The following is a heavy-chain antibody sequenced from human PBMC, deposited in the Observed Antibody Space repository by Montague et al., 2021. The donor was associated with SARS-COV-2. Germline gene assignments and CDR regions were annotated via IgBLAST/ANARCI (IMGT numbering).Heavy chain of an antibody. Sequence: SETLSLTCTVSGDSISTSYWAWIRQPPGKGLEWIGYVYYSGRSSYNSSLKSRVPISVGTSKNQVSLNLRSVTAADTAVYFCGRADRRDPGSPHLDYCKCMDLWGQGTTVTVSS. D-gene: IGHD5-12*01. CDR3: GRADRRDPGSPHLDYCKCMDL. CDR2: VYYSGRS. J-gene: IGHJ6*02. CDR1: GDSISTSY. V-gene: IGHV4-59*01.